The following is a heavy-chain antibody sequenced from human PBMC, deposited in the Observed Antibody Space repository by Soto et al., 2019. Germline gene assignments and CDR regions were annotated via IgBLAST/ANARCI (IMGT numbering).Heavy chain of an antibody. V-gene: IGHV4-34*01. CDR2: INHSGST. D-gene: IGHD3-10*01. CDR1: GGSFSGYY. J-gene: IGHJ4*02. Sequence: QVQLQQWGAGLLKPSETLSLTCAVYGGSFSGYYWSWIRQPPGKGLEWIGEINHSGSTNYNPSLKSRVTISVDTSKNQFFLKLSSVTAADTAVSYCARALVRGARTTMLDYWGQGTLVTVSS. CDR3: ARALVRGARTTMLDY.